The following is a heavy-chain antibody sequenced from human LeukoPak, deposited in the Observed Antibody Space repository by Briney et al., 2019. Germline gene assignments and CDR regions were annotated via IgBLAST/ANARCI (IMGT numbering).Heavy chain of an antibody. V-gene: IGHV3-33*03. CDR1: GFSFSSYA. CDR3: AKDKKGGIVGAFGN. J-gene: IGHJ4*02. D-gene: IGHD1-26*01. CDR2: IWYNGSIE. Sequence: GTSLRLSCAASGFSFSSYAMHWVRQVPGKGLEWVALIWYNGSIESYVKTVKCRFTITRDNSKNTQYLEMNRLRVEDTAVYYCAKDKKGGIVGAFGNWGQGTLVTVSS.